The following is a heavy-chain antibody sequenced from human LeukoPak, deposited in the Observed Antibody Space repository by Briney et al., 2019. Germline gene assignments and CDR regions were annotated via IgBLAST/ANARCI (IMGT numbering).Heavy chain of an antibody. D-gene: IGHD3-22*01. CDR3: AKDQDYYDSSGYGSLDY. CDR2: ISWDGGST. V-gene: IGHV3-43*01. Sequence: GGSLRLSCAASGFTFDDYTMHWVRQAPGKGLEWVSLISWDGGSTYYADSVKGRFTISRDNSKNSLYLQMNSLRTEDTALCYCAKDQDYYDSSGYGSLDYWGQGTLVTVSS. J-gene: IGHJ4*02. CDR1: GFTFDDYT.